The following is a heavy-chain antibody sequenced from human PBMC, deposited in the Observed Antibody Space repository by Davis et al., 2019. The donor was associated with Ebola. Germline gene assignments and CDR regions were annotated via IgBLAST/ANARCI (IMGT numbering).Heavy chain of an antibody. CDR2: IDPKSGGG. D-gene: IGHD3-16*01. V-gene: IGHV1-2*02. Sequence: ASVKVSCKASGYTFTDYYMHWVRQAPGQGLEWMAWIDPKSGGGNYAPKFQGRVTMTTDTSISTAYMDLSSLRSDDTAVFYCVRELHGGEFNYWGQGTLVSVSS. J-gene: IGHJ4*02. CDR1: GYTFTDYY. CDR3: VRELHGGEFNY.